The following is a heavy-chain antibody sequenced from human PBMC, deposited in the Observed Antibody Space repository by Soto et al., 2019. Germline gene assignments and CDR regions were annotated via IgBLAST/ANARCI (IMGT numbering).Heavy chain of an antibody. Sequence: QITLKESGPTLVKPTQTLTLTCTFSGFSLSTSGVGVGWIRQPPGKALECLAVIYWDANKRYSPSLESRLTIIKDTSKNQVVLIMTNMDPVDTATYYCAHRSTASLFDYWGQGTLVTVSS. V-gene: IGHV2-5*02. J-gene: IGHJ4*02. D-gene: IGHD2-21*02. CDR1: GFSLSTSGVG. CDR3: AHRSTASLFDY. CDR2: IYWDANK.